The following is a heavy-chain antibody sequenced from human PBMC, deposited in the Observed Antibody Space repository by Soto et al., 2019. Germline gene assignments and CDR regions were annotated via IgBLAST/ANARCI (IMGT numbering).Heavy chain of an antibody. V-gene: IGHV2-5*01. CDR1: RFSLRTTGVG. J-gene: IGHJ4*02. CDR3: AHTRGLPFDD. CDR2: IYWNDDK. Sequence: QITLKESGPKLVEPTQTLTLTCTYSRFSLRTTGVGVGWIRQPPGKALEWLEIIYWNDDKRYSPSLKNRFTLTSDISKSQVVLTMTNMDPVDTATYYSAHTRGLPFDDWGQGTLVIVSS. D-gene: IGHD3-10*01.